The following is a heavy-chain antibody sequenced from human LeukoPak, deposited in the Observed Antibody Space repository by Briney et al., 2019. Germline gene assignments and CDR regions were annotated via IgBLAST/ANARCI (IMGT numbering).Heavy chain of an antibody. J-gene: IGHJ4*02. Sequence: GWSLSLSCAASGFTFRRYWIHWLRRAPGRGLVWVSRTNSDGSSTSYTDSVKGRFTISRDNAKITLYLQMNSLRAEDTAVYYCARGPGGGDYVWGSYRYDYWGQGTLVTVSS. CDR3: ARGPGGGDYVWGSYRYDY. V-gene: IGHV3-74*01. CDR2: TNSDGSST. D-gene: IGHD3-16*02. CDR1: GFTFRRYW.